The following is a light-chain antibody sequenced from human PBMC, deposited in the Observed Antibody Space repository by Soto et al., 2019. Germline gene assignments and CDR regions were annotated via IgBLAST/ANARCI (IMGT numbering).Light chain of an antibody. CDR1: QSVLYSFNNKNY. J-gene: IGKJ1*01. V-gene: IGKV4-1*01. Sequence: DIVMTQSPDSLAVSLGERATINCRSSQSVLYSFNNKNYLGWYQQKPGQAPKLLIYWASTRESGVPDRFSGSGSGTDFTLTISSLKAEDVAVYYCQHYYSDPPWTFGQGTKMEIK. CDR2: WAS. CDR3: QHYYSDPPWT.